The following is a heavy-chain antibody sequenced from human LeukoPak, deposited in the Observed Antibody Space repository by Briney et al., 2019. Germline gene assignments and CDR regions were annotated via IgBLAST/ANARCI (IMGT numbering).Heavy chain of an antibody. V-gene: IGHV3-53*01. CDR2: IYSGGST. Sequence: GGSLRLSCAASGFTVSSNYMSWVRQAPGKGLEWVSIIYSGGSTFYADSVKGRFTISRDNSKNTLYLQMNSLRAEDTAVYYCAKGSRGSGYYYDYFDYWGQGTLVTVSS. D-gene: IGHD3-22*01. CDR3: AKGSRGSGYYYDYFDY. J-gene: IGHJ4*02. CDR1: GFTVSSNY.